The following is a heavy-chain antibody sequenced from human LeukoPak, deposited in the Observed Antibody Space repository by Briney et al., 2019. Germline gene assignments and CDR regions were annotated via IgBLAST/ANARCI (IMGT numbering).Heavy chain of an antibody. CDR1: GYTFSGYY. J-gene: IGHJ4*02. CDR3: ARAAYSGYDPPDY. Sequence: EASVKVSCKASGYTFSGYYMHWVRQAPGQGLEWMGWINPNSGGTNYSQKFRGWVTMTGDTSISTATMALSRLRSDDTAVYYCARAAYSGYDPPDYWGQGTLVTVSS. D-gene: IGHD5-12*01. CDR2: INPNSGGT. V-gene: IGHV1-2*04.